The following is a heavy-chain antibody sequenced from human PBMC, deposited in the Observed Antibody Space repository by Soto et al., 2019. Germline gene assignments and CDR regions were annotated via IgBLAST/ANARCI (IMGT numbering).Heavy chain of an antibody. V-gene: IGHV3-23*01. J-gene: IGHJ4*02. Sequence: PWGSLRLSCAASGFTFSSYAMSWVRQAPGKGLEWVSAITGSDGNTYYADSVKGRFTISRDNSKNTLYLQMNSLRADDTAVYYCAKTVSTTWAFDYWGQGTLVTVSS. CDR2: ITGSDGNT. CDR1: GFTFSSYA. D-gene: IGHD2-2*01. CDR3: AKTVSTTWAFDY.